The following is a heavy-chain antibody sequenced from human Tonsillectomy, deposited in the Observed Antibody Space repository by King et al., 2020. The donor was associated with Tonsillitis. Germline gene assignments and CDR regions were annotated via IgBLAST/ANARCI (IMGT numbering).Heavy chain of an antibody. J-gene: IGHJ6*03. D-gene: IGHD4/OR15-4a*01. Sequence: VQLVASWGGLVQPGGSLRLACAASGFPFSNYEMNWVSQAPGKGLEWGSYLSSSGSTIHYSTFLKGRFTISRDNANNSLYLQMNSLRAEDTAVYYCARENGANYYSYYMDAWGKGTTVTVSS. V-gene: IGHV3-48*03. CDR2: LSSSGSTI. CDR1: GFPFSNYE. CDR3: ARENGANYYSYYMDA.